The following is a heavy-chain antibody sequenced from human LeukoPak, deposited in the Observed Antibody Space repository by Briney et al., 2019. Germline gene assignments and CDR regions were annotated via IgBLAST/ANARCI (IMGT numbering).Heavy chain of an antibody. CDR1: GFTFSDYY. V-gene: IGHV3-7*01. J-gene: IGHJ3*02. CDR2: IKQDGSEK. CDR3: ASRQYSSSFGAFDI. D-gene: IGHD6-13*01. Sequence: PGGSLRLSCAASGFTFSDYYMSWIRQAPGKGLEWVANIKQDGSEKYYVDSVKGRFTISRDNAKNSLYLQMNSLRAEDTAVYYCASRQYSSSFGAFDIWGQGTMVTVSS.